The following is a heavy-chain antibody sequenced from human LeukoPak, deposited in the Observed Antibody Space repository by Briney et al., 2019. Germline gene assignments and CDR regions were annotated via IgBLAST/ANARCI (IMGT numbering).Heavy chain of an antibody. J-gene: IGHJ4*02. CDR3: TRPRGGYYYGSGSYYSR. Sequence: GGSLRLSCTASGFTFGDYAMSWFRQAPGKGLEWVGFIRSKAYGGTTEYAASVKGRFTISRDDSKSIAYLQMNSLKTEDTAVYYCTRPRGGYYYGSGSYYSRWGQGTLVTVSS. V-gene: IGHV3-49*03. CDR1: GFTFGDYA. D-gene: IGHD3-10*01. CDR2: IRSKAYGGTT.